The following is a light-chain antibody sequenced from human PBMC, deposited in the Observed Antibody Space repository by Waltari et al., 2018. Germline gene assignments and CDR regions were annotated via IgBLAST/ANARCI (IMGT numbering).Light chain of an antibody. J-gene: IGKJ1*01. CDR3: QQYNNWPRT. CDR1: QSVSSSY. V-gene: IGKV3-15*01. Sequence: EIVLTQSPGTLSLSPGERATLSCRASQSVSSSYLAWYQQKPGPAPRLLIYGASSRATGIPARFSGSGSGTEFTLTISSLQSEDFAVYYCQQYNNWPRTFGQGTKVEIK. CDR2: GAS.